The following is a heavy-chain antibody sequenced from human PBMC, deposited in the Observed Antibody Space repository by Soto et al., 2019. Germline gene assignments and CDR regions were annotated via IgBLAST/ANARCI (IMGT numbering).Heavy chain of an antibody. V-gene: IGHV3-23*01. D-gene: IGHD6-13*01. CDR1: GFTFSSYA. CDR2: ISGSGGST. CDR3: AKTPRYSSSWYCWFDP. Sequence: SCAXSGFTFSSYAMSWVRQAPGKGLEWVSAISGSGGSTYYADSVKGRFTISRDNSKNTLYLQMNSLRAEDTAVYYCAKTPRYSSSWYCWFDPWGQGTLVTVSS. J-gene: IGHJ5*02.